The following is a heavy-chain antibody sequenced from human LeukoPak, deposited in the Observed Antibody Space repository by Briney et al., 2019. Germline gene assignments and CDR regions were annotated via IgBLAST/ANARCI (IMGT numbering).Heavy chain of an antibody. V-gene: IGHV3-30*02. Sequence: PGGSLRLSCAASGFTFSSYGMHWVRQAPGKGLEWVAFIRYDGSNKYYADSVKGRFTISGDNSKNTLYLQMNSLRAEDTAVYYCAKGAYYDILTDHRLDYWGQGTLVTVSS. CDR3: AKGAYYDILTDHRLDY. D-gene: IGHD3-9*01. CDR1: GFTFSSYG. CDR2: IRYDGSNK. J-gene: IGHJ4*02.